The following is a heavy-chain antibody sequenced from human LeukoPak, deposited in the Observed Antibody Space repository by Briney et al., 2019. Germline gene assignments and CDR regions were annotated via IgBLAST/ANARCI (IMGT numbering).Heavy chain of an antibody. CDR1: RFTFSSHS. Sequence: GGSLRLSCAASRFTFSSHSTNWVRQAPGKGLEWVSYISSSSSARYYVDSVKGRFTISRDDARNSLYLQMNSLRAEDTAVYYCARMSGSRLPGYWGQGTLVTVSS. CDR2: ISSSSSAR. V-gene: IGHV3-48*01. D-gene: IGHD5-12*01. J-gene: IGHJ4*02. CDR3: ARMSGSRLPGY.